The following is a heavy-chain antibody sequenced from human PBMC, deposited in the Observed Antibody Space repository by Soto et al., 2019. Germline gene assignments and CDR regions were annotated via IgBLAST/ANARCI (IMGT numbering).Heavy chain of an antibody. Sequence: LRLSCAASGFTFSSYAMHWVRQAPGKGLEWVAVISYDGSNKYYADSVKGRFTISRDNSKNTLYLQMNSLRAEDTAVYYCASLGSIDYWGQGTLVTVSS. D-gene: IGHD3-16*01. J-gene: IGHJ4*02. CDR3: ASLGSIDY. CDR1: GFTFSSYA. V-gene: IGHV3-30-3*01. CDR2: ISYDGSNK.